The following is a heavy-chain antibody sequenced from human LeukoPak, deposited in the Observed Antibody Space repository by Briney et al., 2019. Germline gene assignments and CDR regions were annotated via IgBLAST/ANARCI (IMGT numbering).Heavy chain of an antibody. J-gene: IGHJ4*02. Sequence: PGGSLRLSCAASGFTFRTYAMSWVRQAPGKGLEWVSGISDSGDGTYYAESVKGRFTISRDNSKNTVFLQMNSLRAEDTAVYYCATPSIVATIHPHLDYWGQGTLVTVSS. V-gene: IGHV3-23*01. D-gene: IGHD5-12*01. CDR3: ATPSIVATIHPHLDY. CDR1: GFTFRTYA. CDR2: ISDSGDGT.